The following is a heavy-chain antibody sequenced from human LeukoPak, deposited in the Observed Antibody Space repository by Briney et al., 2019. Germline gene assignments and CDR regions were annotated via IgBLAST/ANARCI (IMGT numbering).Heavy chain of an antibody. V-gene: IGHV5-51*01. CDR2: IYPADSDT. Sequence: GESLKISCKCSGYSFINYWIGWVRQMPGKGLEWMGMIYPADSDTKYSPSFEGQVSISADKSISTVQLQWRSLKSSDSAKYYCARRIGYSGYDVWGQGSRVTVSS. D-gene: IGHD5-12*01. J-gene: IGHJ4*02. CDR3: ARRIGYSGYDV. CDR1: GYSFINYW.